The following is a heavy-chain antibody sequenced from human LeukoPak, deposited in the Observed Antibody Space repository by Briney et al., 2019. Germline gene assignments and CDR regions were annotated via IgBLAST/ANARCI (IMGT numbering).Heavy chain of an antibody. CDR3: AKGGSPSCYSSSGY. J-gene: IGHJ4*02. V-gene: IGHV3-23*01. D-gene: IGHD2-2*01. Sequence: SGGSLRLSCAASGFTFSTYAMSWVRQAPGKGLEWVSAICGSDGSRYYADSVKGRFTISRGNSKNTLSLQINSLRGEDTAVYYCAKGGSPSCYSSSGYWGQGTLVTVSS. CDR2: ICGSDGSR. CDR1: GFTFSTYA.